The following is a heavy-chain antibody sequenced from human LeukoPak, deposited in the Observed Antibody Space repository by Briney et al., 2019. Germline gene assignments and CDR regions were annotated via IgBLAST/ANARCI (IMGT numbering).Heavy chain of an antibody. Sequence: SETLSLTCTVSGGSISSSSYYWGWIRQPPGKGLEWIGSIYYSGSTYYNPSLKSRVTISVDTSKNQFSLKLSSVTAADTAVYYCARGVTFYYYMDVWGKGTTVTVSS. V-gene: IGHV4-39*07. CDR1: GGSISSSSYY. J-gene: IGHJ6*03. CDR3: ARGVTFYYYMDV. D-gene: IGHD3-10*01. CDR2: IYYSGST.